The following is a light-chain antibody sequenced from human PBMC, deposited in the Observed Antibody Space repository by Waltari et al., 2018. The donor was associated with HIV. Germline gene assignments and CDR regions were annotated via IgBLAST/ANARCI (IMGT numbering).Light chain of an antibody. CDR2: MSD. Sequence: QSVLTQPPSASGTPGQRVTISCSGSSSNIGSNYVYWYQQLPGTAPKLLIYMSDQRPSGVPDRFSGSKSGTSASLAISGLRSEDEAEYYCAAWDDSLSATVFGGGTKLTVL. V-gene: IGLV1-47*01. J-gene: IGLJ2*01. CDR1: SSNIGSNY. CDR3: AAWDDSLSATV.